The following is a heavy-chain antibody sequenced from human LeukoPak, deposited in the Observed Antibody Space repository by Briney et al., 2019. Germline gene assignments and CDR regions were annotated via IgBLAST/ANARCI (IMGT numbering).Heavy chain of an antibody. J-gene: IGHJ4*02. CDR2: VIPILGIA. CDR1: GGTFSSYA. V-gene: IGHV1-69*04. Sequence: SVKVSCKASGGTFSSYAISWVRQAPGQGLEWMGRVIPILGIANYAQKFQGRVTITADKSTSTAYMVLSSLRSEDTAVYYRAFPGTSDRSKFDYWGQGALVTVSS. D-gene: IGHD3-10*01. CDR3: AFPGTSDRSKFDY.